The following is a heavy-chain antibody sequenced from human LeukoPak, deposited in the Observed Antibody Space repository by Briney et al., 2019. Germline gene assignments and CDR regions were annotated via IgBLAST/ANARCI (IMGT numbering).Heavy chain of an antibody. Sequence: SVKVSCKASGGTFSSYAISWVRQAPGQGLEWMGGIIPIFGTANYAQKFQGGVTITTDESTSTAYMELSSLRSEDTAVYYCARDQVDPASPPDFDYWGQGTLVTVSS. D-gene: IGHD2-15*01. J-gene: IGHJ4*02. CDR2: IIPIFGTA. CDR1: GGTFSSYA. CDR3: ARDQVDPASPPDFDY. V-gene: IGHV1-69*05.